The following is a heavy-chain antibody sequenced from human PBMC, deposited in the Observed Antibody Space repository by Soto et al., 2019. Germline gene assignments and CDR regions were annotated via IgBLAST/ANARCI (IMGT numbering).Heavy chain of an antibody. V-gene: IGHV3-23*01. CDR2: ISGSGGST. D-gene: IGHD2-2*02. Sequence: GGSLRLSCAASGFTFSSYAMSWVRQAPGKGLEWVSAISGSGGSTYYADSVKGRFTISRDNSKNTLYLQMNSLRAEDTAVYYCAKTGYCSSTSCYNIDYGMDVWGQGTTVTVSS. CDR1: GFTFSSYA. J-gene: IGHJ6*02. CDR3: AKTGYCSSTSCYNIDYGMDV.